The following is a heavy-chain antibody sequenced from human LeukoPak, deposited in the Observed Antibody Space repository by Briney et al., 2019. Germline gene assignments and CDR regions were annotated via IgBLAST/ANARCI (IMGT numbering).Heavy chain of an antibody. D-gene: IGHD2-2*01. CDR2: IGSSSATI. Sequence: GGSLRLSCAVSGFTFSDYYMSWIRQAPGKGLEWVSYIGSSSATIYYADSVRGRFTISRDNAKNSLYLQMNSLGAEDTAVYYCARDGNRYCSSSSCYSGYYYYGMHVWGQGTTVTVSS. V-gene: IGHV3-11*01. CDR1: GFTFSDYY. CDR3: ARDGNRYCSSSSCYSGYYYYGMHV. J-gene: IGHJ6*02.